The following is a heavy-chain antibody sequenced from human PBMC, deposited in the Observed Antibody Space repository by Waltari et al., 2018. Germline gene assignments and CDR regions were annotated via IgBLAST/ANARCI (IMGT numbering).Heavy chain of an antibody. J-gene: IGHJ4*02. CDR2: INGGGIGT. CDR1: GFTFSRYA. CDR3: AKLRGGSAWHFDY. D-gene: IGHD6-19*01. Sequence: EVQLLESGGGLVQPGGYLRLPCAASGFTFSRYAIGWVRQGPGKGLEWVSAINGGGIGTYYADSVRGRFTISRDNSKDTLYLQMNSLRADDTALYYCAKLRGGSAWHFDYWGQGTLVTVSS. V-gene: IGHV3-23*01.